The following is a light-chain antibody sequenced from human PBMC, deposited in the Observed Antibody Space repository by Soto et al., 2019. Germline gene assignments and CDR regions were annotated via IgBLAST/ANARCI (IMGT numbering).Light chain of an antibody. V-gene: IGKV1-5*03. CDR3: QQYNRYYT. Sequence: DLQMTQSPSTLSASVGDRVTITCRASQSISSWLAWYQQKPGKAPKLHIYKASSLESGVPSRFSGGGSGTEFTVTISSLQPDDFATYYCQQYNRYYTFGRGTKLEIK. CDR2: KAS. CDR1: QSISSW. J-gene: IGKJ2*01.